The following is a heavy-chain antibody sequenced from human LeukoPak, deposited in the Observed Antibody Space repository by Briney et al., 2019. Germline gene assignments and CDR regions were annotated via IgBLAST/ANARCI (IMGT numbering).Heavy chain of an antibody. V-gene: IGHV3-23*01. CDR1: GFTFSSYA. CDR2: ISGSGGGT. Sequence: GGSLRLFCTASGFTFSSYAMSWVRQPPGKGLEWVSTISGSGGGTYYADSVKGRFTISRDNSKNTLYLQMNSLRPEDTAVYYCAGYFCSGGSCYRYFDYWGQGTLVTVSS. CDR3: AGYFCSGGSCYRYFDY. J-gene: IGHJ4*02. D-gene: IGHD2-15*01.